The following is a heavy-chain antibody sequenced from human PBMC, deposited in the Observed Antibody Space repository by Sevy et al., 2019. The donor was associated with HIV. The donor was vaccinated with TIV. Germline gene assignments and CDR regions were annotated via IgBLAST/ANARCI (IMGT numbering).Heavy chain of an antibody. V-gene: IGHV1-69*13. CDR1: GGTFSNDA. CDR2: IIPMFGTA. D-gene: IGHD3-22*01. Sequence: ASAKVSCKASGGTFSNDAISWVRQAPGQGPEWMGGIIPMFGTANYTQKFQGRVTITADESTRTVYMELSSLRSEDTAVYYCAREWGYYDSSGYSLDAFDIWGQGTMVTVSS. J-gene: IGHJ3*02. CDR3: AREWGYYDSSGYSLDAFDI.